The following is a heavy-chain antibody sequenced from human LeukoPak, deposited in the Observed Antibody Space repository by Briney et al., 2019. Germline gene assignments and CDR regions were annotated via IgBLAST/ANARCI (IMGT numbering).Heavy chain of an antibody. CDR3: ARDPQRDGYKNRSFLVFDAFDI. CDR1: GGSISSGGYY. J-gene: IGHJ3*02. D-gene: IGHD5-24*01. Sequence: SETLSLTCTVSGGSISSGGYYWSWIRQPPGKGLEWIGYIYHSGSTYYNPSLKSRVTISVDRSKNQFSLKLSSVTAADTAVYYCARDPQRDGYKNRSFLVFDAFDIWGQGTMVTVSS. CDR2: IYHSGST. V-gene: IGHV4-30-2*01.